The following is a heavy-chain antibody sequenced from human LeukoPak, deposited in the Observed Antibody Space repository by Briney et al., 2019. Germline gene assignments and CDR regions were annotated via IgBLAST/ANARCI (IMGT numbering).Heavy chain of an antibody. CDR1: GFTFDDYA. J-gene: IGHJ4*02. CDR2: ISWNSGSI. CDR3: ARDQGTPGPSYFDS. Sequence: QSGGSLRLSCAASGFTFDDYAMHWVRQAPGKGLEWVSGISWNSGSIGYADSVKGRFTISRDNAKNSLYLQMNSLRAEDTAVYYCARDQGTPGPSYFDSWGQGTLVTVSS. D-gene: IGHD2-15*01. V-gene: IGHV3-9*01.